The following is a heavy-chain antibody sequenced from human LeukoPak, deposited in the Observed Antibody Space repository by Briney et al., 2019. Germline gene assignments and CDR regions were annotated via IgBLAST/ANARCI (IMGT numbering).Heavy chain of an antibody. J-gene: IGHJ5*02. CDR1: GYTFTSYG. D-gene: IGHD6-13*01. V-gene: IGHV1-3*03. CDR2: INAGNGNT. CDR3: ARVEYAAAGRESRFDP. Sequence: ASVKVSCKASGYTFTSYGISWVRQAPGQRLEWMGWINAGNGNTKYSQEFQGRVTMTRDMSTSTVYMELSSLRSEDTAVYYCARVEYAAAGRESRFDPWGQGTLVTVSS.